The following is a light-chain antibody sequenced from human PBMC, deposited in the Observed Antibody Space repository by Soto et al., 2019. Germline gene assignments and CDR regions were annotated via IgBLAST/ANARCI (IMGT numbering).Light chain of an antibody. Sequence: EVVLTQSPDPLSLSPGERATLSCRASQRITSYLAWYHQKPGQAPRLLIYDATNRVTGVPARFSGSRSRTEFTLTISSLQPEDFAVYFCQQRSDWQYTFGQGTKVEL. CDR2: DAT. CDR3: QQRSDWQYT. CDR1: QRITSY. V-gene: IGKV3-11*01. J-gene: IGKJ2*01.